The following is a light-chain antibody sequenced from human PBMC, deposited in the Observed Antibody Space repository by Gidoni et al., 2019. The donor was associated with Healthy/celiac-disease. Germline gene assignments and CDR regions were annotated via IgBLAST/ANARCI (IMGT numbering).Light chain of an antibody. V-gene: IGKV1-5*03. CDR2: KAS. CDR1: QSISSW. J-gene: IGKJ2*01. Sequence: DIQMTQSPSTLSASVGDRVTITCRASQSISSWLAWYQQKPGKDPKLLIYKASSLESGVPSRFSGSGSGTEFTLTISSLQPDDFATYYCQQYNSYSYTFXQXTKLXIK. CDR3: QQYNSYSYT.